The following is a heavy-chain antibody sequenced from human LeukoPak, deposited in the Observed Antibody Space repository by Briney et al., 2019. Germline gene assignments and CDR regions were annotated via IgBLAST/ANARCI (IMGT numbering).Heavy chain of an antibody. V-gene: IGHV1-18*01. CDR3: ARPYCSSTSCYHWFDP. D-gene: IGHD2-2*01. CDR1: GYTFTSYG. CDR2: ISAYNGNT. J-gene: IGHJ5*02. Sequence: ASVKVSCKASGYTFTSYGISWVRQAPGQGLEWMGWISAYNGNTNYAQKLQGRVIMTTDTSTSTAYMELRSLRSDDTAVYYCARPYCSSTSCYHWFDPWGQGTLVTVSS.